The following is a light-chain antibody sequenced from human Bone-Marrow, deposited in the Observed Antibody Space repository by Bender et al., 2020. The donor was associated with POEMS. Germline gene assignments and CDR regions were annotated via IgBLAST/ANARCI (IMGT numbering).Light chain of an antibody. CDR3: CSYASRSTYV. V-gene: IGLV2-23*01. CDR1: SNDVGSYNL. CDR2: EGS. Sequence: QSALTHPASVSGSPGQSFTISCTGTSNDVGSYNLVSWYQQHPAKAPQLMIYEGSRRPSGISNRFSGSKSGNTASLTISGLQAEDEADYYCCSYASRSTYVFGTGTKVTVL. J-gene: IGLJ1*01.